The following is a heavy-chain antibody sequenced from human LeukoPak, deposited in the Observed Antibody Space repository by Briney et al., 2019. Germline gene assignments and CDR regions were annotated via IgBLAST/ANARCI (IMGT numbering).Heavy chain of an antibody. CDR3: ARHSTASGYLNYFDY. CDR2: IYYSGYT. Sequence: SETLSLTCTVSGGSISNYYWSWIRQPPGKGLEWIGYIYYSGYTNYNPSLKSRVTISLDTSKNQFSLKLRSVTAADTAVYYCARHSTASGYLNYFDYWGQGTLVTVSS. D-gene: IGHD1-1*01. V-gene: IGHV4-59*08. J-gene: IGHJ4*02. CDR1: GGSISNYY.